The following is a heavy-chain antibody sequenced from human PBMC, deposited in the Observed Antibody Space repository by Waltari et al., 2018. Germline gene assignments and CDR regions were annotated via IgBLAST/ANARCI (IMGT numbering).Heavy chain of an antibody. J-gene: IGHJ3*02. V-gene: IGHV1-2*02. Sequence: QVQLVQSGAEVKKPGASVKVSCKASGYTFTGYYMHWVRQAPGQGLEWMGWSKPNSGGTTDAQKVQGRVTMTRDTSISTAYMELIRLRSDDTAVYYCATTYCGGDCYSDAFDIWGQGTMVTVSS. CDR3: ATTYCGGDCYSDAFDI. CDR1: GYTFTGYY. CDR2: SKPNSGGT. D-gene: IGHD2-21*02.